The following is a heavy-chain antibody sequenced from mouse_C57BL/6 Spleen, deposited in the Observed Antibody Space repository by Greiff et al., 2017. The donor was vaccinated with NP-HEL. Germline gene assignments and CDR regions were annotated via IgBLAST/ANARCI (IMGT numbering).Heavy chain of an antibody. D-gene: IGHD2-2*01. CDR2: IYPGAGDT. V-gene: IGHV1-80*01. CDR1: GYAFSSYW. J-gene: IGHJ3*01. Sequence: QVQLQQSGAELVKPGASVKISCKASGYAFSSYWMNWVKQRPGQGLEWIGQIYPGAGDTNYNGKFKGKATLTADKSSSTAYMQLSSLTSEDSAVYCCARSSRGGLPFAYWGQGTLVTVSA. CDR3: ARSSRGGLPFAY.